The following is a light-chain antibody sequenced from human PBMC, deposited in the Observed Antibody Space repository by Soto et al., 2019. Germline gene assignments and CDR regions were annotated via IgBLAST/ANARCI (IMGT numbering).Light chain of an antibody. V-gene: IGKV1-39*01. Sequence: DIQMTQSPSSLSASVGDRVTITCRASQSISSYLNWYQQKPGKAPKLLIYAASSLQSGVPSRFSGRGSGTDFTLTISSLQPEDFATYYCQQSYSTPFTFGRGTKVDIK. J-gene: IGKJ3*01. CDR2: AAS. CDR3: QQSYSTPFT. CDR1: QSISSY.